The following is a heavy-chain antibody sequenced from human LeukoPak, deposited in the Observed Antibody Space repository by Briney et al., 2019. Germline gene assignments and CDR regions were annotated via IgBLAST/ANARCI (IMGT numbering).Heavy chain of an antibody. J-gene: IGHJ4*02. CDR1: GYTFTGYY. V-gene: IGHV7-4-1*02. D-gene: IGHD3-10*01. CDR3: AREVLRHDY. Sequence: ASVKVSCKASGYTFTGYYMHWVRQAPGQGLEWMGWIITDTGKPTYAQGFTGRFVFSVDTSVNTAYLQISSLKAEDTAIYYCAREVLRHDYWGQGTLVTVSS. CDR2: IITDTGKP.